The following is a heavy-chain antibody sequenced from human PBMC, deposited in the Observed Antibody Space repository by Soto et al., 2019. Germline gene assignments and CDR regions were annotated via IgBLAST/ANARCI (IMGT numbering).Heavy chain of an antibody. J-gene: IGHJ4*02. CDR3: APESGGDGGGSYGGGFDY. D-gene: IGHD1-26*01. Sequence: QVQLVQSGAEVKKPGASVKVSCKASGYTFTGYYMHWVRQAPGQGLEWMGWINPNSGGTNYAQKFQGRVTMTRDTSIITAYMELSRLRSDDTAVYYCAPESGGDGGGSYGGGFDYWGQGTLVTVSS. V-gene: IGHV1-2*02. CDR1: GYTFTGYY. CDR2: INPNSGGT.